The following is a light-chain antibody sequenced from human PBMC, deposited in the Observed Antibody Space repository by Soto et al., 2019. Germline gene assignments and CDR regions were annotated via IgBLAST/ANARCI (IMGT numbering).Light chain of an antibody. V-gene: IGKV3-11*01. CDR2: EAS. J-gene: IGKJ1*01. CDR3: QQET. Sequence: ETVLTQSPVTMSLSPGERATLSCRASQSVSSYLAWYQHKPGQAPRLLMYEASNRASGVPPRFSGSGSGTDFTLTISSLEPEDFAIYYCQQETFGQGTKVDI. CDR1: QSVSSY.